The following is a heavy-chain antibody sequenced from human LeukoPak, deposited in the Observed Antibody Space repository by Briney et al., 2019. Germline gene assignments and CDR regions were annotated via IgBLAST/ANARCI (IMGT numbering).Heavy chain of an antibody. D-gene: IGHD3-22*01. CDR1: GFTLNDYY. CDR2: ISSSDTSI. CDR3: ARRDYYDSSGYSFGH. V-gene: IGHV3-11*01. Sequence: GGSLRLSCAASGFTLNDYYMSWIRQAPGKGLEWISYISSSDTSIYYADSVKGRFSISRDNAKKSLYLQLNSLRAEDTAVYYRARRDYYDSSGYSFGHWGQGTLVTVSS. J-gene: IGHJ4*02.